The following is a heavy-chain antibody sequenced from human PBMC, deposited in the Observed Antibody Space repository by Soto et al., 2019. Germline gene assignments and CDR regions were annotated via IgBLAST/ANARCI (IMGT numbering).Heavy chain of an antibody. CDR1: GDSVSSSFW. D-gene: IGHD4-17*01. CDR2: IYHTETT. Sequence: SETLSLTCAVSGDSVSSSFWWTWVRQPPGKGLEWIGEIYHTETTNYAPSLKSRVTISLDKSMDQFSLRFNSVTPADTAVYYCARYDFGTFDNWGQGIRVTVFS. CDR3: ARYDFGTFDN. V-gene: IGHV4-4*02. J-gene: IGHJ4*02.